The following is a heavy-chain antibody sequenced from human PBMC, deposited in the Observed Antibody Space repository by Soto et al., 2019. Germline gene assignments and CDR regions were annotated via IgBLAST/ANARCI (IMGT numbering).Heavy chain of an antibody. D-gene: IGHD3-3*01. CDR2: MNPNSGNT. CDR1: GYTFTTHD. V-gene: IGHV1-8*01. Sequence: AAVKVSCKASGYTFTTHDINWVRQAPGQGREWVGWMNPNSGNTGYAQKFRGRVTMTRNTSITTAYMELSSLTSDDTAMYYCARAWGGSSFGVALYYFDYWGQGALVTVSS. CDR3: ARAWGGSSFGVALYYFDY. J-gene: IGHJ4*02.